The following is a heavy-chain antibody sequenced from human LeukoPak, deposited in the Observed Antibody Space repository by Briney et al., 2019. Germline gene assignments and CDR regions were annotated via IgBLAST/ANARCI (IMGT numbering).Heavy chain of an antibody. CDR2: ISTYNGNT. Sequence: ASVKVSCKASGYTFTGYYMHWVRQAPGQGLEGMGWISTYNGNTNYAQKLQGRVTMTTDTSTSTAYMELRSLRSDDTAVYYCARESAGRHCTDTVCYEGFAFDIWGQGTMVTVSS. D-gene: IGHD2-8*01. J-gene: IGHJ3*02. CDR1: GYTFTGYY. CDR3: ARESAGRHCTDTVCYEGFAFDI. V-gene: IGHV1-18*04.